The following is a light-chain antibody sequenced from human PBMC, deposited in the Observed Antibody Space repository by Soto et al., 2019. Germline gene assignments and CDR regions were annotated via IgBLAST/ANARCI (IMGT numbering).Light chain of an antibody. CDR3: CSYAGRYTYV. J-gene: IGLJ1*01. Sequence: QSALTQPRSVSGSPGQSVTISCTGTNSDVGGYNYVSWYQQHPGKAPKLMIYDVSKRPSGVPDRFSGSKSGNTASLTISGLHAEDEADYYCCSYAGRYTYVFGTGTKVTVL. V-gene: IGLV2-11*01. CDR2: DVS. CDR1: NSDVGGYNY.